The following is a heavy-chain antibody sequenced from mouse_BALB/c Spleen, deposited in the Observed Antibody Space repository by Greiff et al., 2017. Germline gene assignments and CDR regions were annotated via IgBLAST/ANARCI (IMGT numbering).Heavy chain of an antibody. CDR3: ARATVVANYYAMDY. J-gene: IGHJ4*01. CDR1: GFNIKDTY. Sequence: EVQGVESGAELVKPGASVKLSCTASGFNIKDTYMHWVKQRPEQGLEWIGRIDPANGNTKYDPKFQGKATITADTSSNTAYLQLSSLTSEDTAVYYGARATVVANYYAMDYWGQGTSVTVSS. V-gene: IGHV14-3*02. CDR2: IDPANGNT. D-gene: IGHD1-1*01.